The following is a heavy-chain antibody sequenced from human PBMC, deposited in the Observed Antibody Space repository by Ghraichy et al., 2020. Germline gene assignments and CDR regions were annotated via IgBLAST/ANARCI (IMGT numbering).Heavy chain of an antibody. J-gene: IGHJ4*02. CDR3: ARIEWELLGGGFDY. CDR2: ISGSGGST. V-gene: IGHV3-23*01. Sequence: GGSLRLSCAASGFTFSSYAMSWVRQAPGKGLEWVSAISGSGGSTYYADSVKGRFTISRDNSKNTLYLQVNSLRAEDTAVYYCARIEWELLGGGFDYWGQGTLVTVSS. D-gene: IGHD1-26*01. CDR1: GFTFSSYA.